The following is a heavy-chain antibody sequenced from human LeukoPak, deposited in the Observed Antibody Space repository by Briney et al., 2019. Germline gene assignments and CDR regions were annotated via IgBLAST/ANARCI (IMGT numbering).Heavy chain of an antibody. CDR1: GFTFSSYE. D-gene: IGHD2-2*01. J-gene: IGHJ4*02. Sequence: GGSLRLSCAASGFTFSSYEMNWVRQAPGKGLEWVSYISSSGSTIYYADSVKGRFAISRDNSQNTVYLHMNSLRAEDTALYYCAKSVGYCSGTSCYGFDYWGQGTLVTVSS. CDR3: AKSVGYCSGTSCYGFDY. CDR2: ISSSGSTI. V-gene: IGHV3-48*03.